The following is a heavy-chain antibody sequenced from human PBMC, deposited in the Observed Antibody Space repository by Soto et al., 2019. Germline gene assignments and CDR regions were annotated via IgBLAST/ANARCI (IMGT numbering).Heavy chain of an antibody. CDR3: AIDLVVAPAAMYYYYGMDV. Sequence: ASVKVSCKASGYTFTSYYMHWERQAPGQGLEWMGIINPSGGSTSYAQKFQGRVTMTRYTSTSTVYMELSSLRSEDTAVYYCAIDLVVAPAAMYYYYGMDVWGQGTTVTVSS. D-gene: IGHD2-2*01. J-gene: IGHJ6*02. CDR1: GYTFTSYY. V-gene: IGHV1-46*03. CDR2: INPSGGST.